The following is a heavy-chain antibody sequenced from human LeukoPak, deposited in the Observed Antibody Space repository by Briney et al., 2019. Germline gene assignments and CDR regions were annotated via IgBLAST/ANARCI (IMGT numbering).Heavy chain of an antibody. CDR3: ARGGGWDAYYYYGLDV. CDR2: INSDGSTT. CDR1: GFTFSSYW. V-gene: IGHV3-74*01. D-gene: IGHD6-19*01. Sequence: GGSLRLSCAASGFTFSSYWMHWVRQAPGKGLVWVSRINSDGSTTNYADSVKGRFTISRDNAKNTLDLQMNSLRAEDTAVYYCARGGGWDAYYYYGLDVWGQGTTVTVSS. J-gene: IGHJ6*02.